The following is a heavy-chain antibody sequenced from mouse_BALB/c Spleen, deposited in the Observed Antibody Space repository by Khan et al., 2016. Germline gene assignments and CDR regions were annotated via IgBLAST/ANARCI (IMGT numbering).Heavy chain of an antibody. CDR1: GYSITSDYA. CDR2: ISYSGST. CDR3: ARTPTAYYAMDY. D-gene: IGHD1-2*01. Sequence: VQLKESGPGLVKPSQSLSLTCTVTGYSITSDYAWNWIRQFPGNKLEWMGYISYSGSTRHCPSLKSRISITRDTSKNQFFLQLNSGTTDTTATYYSARTPTAYYAMDYWGQGTSVTVSS. V-gene: IGHV3-2*02. J-gene: IGHJ4*01.